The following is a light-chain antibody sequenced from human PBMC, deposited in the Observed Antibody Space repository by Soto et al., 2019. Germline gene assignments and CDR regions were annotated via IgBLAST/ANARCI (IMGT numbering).Light chain of an antibody. V-gene: IGKV3-11*01. CDR2: DAS. CDR1: QTVSSY. J-gene: IGKJ2*01. Sequence: EIVLTQSPVTLSLSPGERATLSCRASQTVSSYLAWYQQKPGQAPRLLIYDASNRATGIPARFSGIWSGTDFTLTISSLEPEDFAVYYCQQRNNWPRYTFGQGTKLEIK. CDR3: QQRNNWPRYT.